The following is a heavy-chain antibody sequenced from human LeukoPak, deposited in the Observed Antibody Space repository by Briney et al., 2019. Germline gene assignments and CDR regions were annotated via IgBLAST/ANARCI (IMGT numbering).Heavy chain of an antibody. CDR1: GFTFSSYA. Sequence: GGSLRLSCAASGFTFSSYAMNWVRQAPGKGLEWVAVISYDGSNKYYADSVKGRFTISRDNSKNTLYLQMNSLRAEDTAVYYCASPRRAFDIWGQGTMVTVSS. J-gene: IGHJ3*02. V-gene: IGHV3-30*01. CDR2: ISYDGSNK. CDR3: ASPRRAFDI.